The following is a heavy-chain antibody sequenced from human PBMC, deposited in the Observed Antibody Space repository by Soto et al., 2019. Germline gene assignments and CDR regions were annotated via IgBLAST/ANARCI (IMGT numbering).Heavy chain of an antibody. CDR1: GFTFSSYA. V-gene: IGHV3-30-3*01. D-gene: IGHD3-3*02. J-gene: IGHJ4*02. CDR2: ISYDGSNK. CDR3: ARDSNRYFDY. Sequence: QVQLVESGGGVVQPGRSLRLSCAASGFTFSSYAMHWVRQAPGKGLEWVAVISYDGSNKYYADSVKGRFTISRDNSKNMLYLQMNSLRAEDTAVYYCARDSNRYFDYWGQGTLVTVSS.